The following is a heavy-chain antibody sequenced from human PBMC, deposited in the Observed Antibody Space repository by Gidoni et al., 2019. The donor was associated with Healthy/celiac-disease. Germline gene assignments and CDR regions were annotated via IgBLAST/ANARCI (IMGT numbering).Heavy chain of an antibody. J-gene: IGHJ4*02. D-gene: IGHD5-12*01. V-gene: IGHV1-69*01. CDR2: IIPIFGTA. Sequence: QVQLVQSGAEGKKTGSSVKVSCKASGGTFSSYAISWVRQAPGQGLEWMGGIIPIFGTANYAQKFQGRVTITADESTSTAYMELSSLRSEDTAVYYCAREGGYSGYDYDRNFDYWGQGTLVTVSS. CDR1: GGTFSSYA. CDR3: AREGGYSGYDYDRNFDY.